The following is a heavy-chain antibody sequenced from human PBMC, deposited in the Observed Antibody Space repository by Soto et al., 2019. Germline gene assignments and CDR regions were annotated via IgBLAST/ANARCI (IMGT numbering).Heavy chain of an antibody. V-gene: IGHV3-30*18. J-gene: IGHJ4*02. CDR3: AKDGNGGSGSYCDY. CDR1: GFTFSSYG. Sequence: QVQLVESGGGVVQPGRSLRLSCAASGFTFSSYGMHWVRQAPGKGLEWVAVISYDGSNKYYADSVKGRFTISRDNSKNTLYLQMNSLRAEDTAVYYCAKDGNGGSGSYCDYWGQGTLVTVSS. D-gene: IGHD3-10*01. CDR2: ISYDGSNK.